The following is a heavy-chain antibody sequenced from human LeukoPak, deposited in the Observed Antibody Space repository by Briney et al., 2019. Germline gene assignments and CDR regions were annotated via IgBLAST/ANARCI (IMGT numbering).Heavy chain of an antibody. V-gene: IGHV3-23*01. Sequence: PGGPLRLSCAASGLPFSSFGFSWARQLSGMGLEGVSAISGGGGSTCYSDSVRGRFTISRDNSKNTLYLQMNNLTVEDTAIYYCAKDHATGWNRDFDFDDWVQGTVVTVSA. CDR1: GLPFSSFG. CDR3: AKDHATGWNRDFDFDD. CDR2: ISGGGGST. D-gene: IGHD1-1*01. J-gene: IGHJ4*02.